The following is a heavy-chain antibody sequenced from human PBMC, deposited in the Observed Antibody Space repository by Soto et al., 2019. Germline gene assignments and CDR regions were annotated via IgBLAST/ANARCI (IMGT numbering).Heavy chain of an antibody. D-gene: IGHD1-7*01. Sequence: ASVKVSCKASGFTFTSYGICWVRQAPGQGLEWMGWISAYNGNTNYAQKLQGRVTMTTDTSTSTAYMELRSLRSDDTAVYYCARDHTAKLELRGWFDPWGQGTLVTVSS. CDR1: GFTFTSYG. J-gene: IGHJ5*02. CDR3: ARDHTAKLELRGWFDP. CDR2: ISAYNGNT. V-gene: IGHV1-18*01.